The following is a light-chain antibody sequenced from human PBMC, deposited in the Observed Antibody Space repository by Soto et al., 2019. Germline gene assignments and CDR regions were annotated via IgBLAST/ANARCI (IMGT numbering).Light chain of an antibody. CDR3: QPYARPPYA. J-gene: IGKJ2*01. Sequence: EIVLTQSPGTLPLSPGERATLSCRASQSVSNNYLAWYQQKPGQAPRLLIYGASSRATGIPDRFSGSVSGTDFTLTISRLEPEDSAVYYCQPYARPPYAFGQGTKVDIK. CDR2: GAS. CDR1: QSVSNNY. V-gene: IGKV3-20*01.